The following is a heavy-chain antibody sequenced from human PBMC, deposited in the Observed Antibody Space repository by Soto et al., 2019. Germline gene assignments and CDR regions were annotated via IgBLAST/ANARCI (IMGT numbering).Heavy chain of an antibody. V-gene: IGHV3-23*01. CDR2: ISESGDST. CDR1: GFTFSSYA. D-gene: IGHD3-22*01. CDR3: AKEGGITMIVVVITKFDY. Sequence: EVQLLDSGGRLVQPGGSLRLSCAASGFTFSSYAMSWVRQAPGKGLEWVSSISESGDSTSYAESVRGRFTISRDDSKNTLYLQMNSLRAEDTAVYYCAKEGGITMIVVVITKFDYWGQGTLVTVSS. J-gene: IGHJ4*02.